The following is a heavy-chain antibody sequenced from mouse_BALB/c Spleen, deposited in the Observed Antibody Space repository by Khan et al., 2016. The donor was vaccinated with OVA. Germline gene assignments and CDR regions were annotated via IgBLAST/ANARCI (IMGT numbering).Heavy chain of an antibody. CDR3: ARDGGSSNGYCDV. D-gene: IGHD1-2*01. CDR2: ISPGDGNT. V-gene: IGHV1S56*01. J-gene: IGHJ1*01. Sequence: VQLQEPGAELAKPGASVKLSCKASGYTFTSYDIHWVRQRPEQGLEWIGWISPGDGNTNYNVKFKGKATLTTAKSSSTAYMQLIGLTSEDSAVDFCARDGGSSNGYCDVWGAGTTITVSS. CDR1: GYTFTSYD.